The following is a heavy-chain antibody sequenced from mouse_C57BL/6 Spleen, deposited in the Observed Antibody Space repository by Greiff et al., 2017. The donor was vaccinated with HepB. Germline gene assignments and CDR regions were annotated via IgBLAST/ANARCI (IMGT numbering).Heavy chain of an antibody. Sequence: VQLPQSGAALVQPGASVPLSCPASGFTIHASYLHWVKQRTEQGLEWIGRIDPEDGETKYAPKFQGKATITADTSSNTAYLQLSSLTSEDTAVYYCARLITTVEFPFAYWGQGTLVTVSA. D-gene: IGHD1-1*01. CDR3: ARLITTVEFPFAY. V-gene: IGHV14-2*01. J-gene: IGHJ3*01. CDR1: GFTIHASY. CDR2: IDPEDGET.